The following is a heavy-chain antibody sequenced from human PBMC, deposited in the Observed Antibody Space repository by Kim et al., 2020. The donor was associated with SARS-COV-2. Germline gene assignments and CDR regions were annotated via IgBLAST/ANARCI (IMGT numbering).Heavy chain of an antibody. D-gene: IGHD6-19*01. V-gene: IGHV3-23*01. CDR2: ITGSDGST. CDR3: VKSRWSGRGWYCDY. CDR1: GFTFSSSS. J-gene: IGHJ4*02. Sequence: GGSLRLSCAASGFTFSSSSMTWVRQAPGKGLEWVSIITGSDGSTHCADSVKGRFTISRDNSKNTLYLQMNSLRAEDTAVYYCVKSRWSGRGWYCDYWGQGTLVTVSS.